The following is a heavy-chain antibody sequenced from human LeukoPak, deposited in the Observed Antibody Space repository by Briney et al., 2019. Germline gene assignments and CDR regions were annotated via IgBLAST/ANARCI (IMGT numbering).Heavy chain of an antibody. V-gene: IGHV3-53*01. D-gene: IGHD1-1*01. CDR3: ARDSPSMGPYNPRYGMDV. CDR2: IYSGGST. J-gene: IGHJ6*02. CDR1: GFTVSSNY. Sequence: SGGSLRLSCAASGFTVSSNYMSWVRQAPGKGLEWVSVIYSGGSTYYADSVKGRFTISRDNSKNTLYLQMNSLRAEDTAVYYCARDSPSMGPYNPRYGMDVWGQGTTVTVSS.